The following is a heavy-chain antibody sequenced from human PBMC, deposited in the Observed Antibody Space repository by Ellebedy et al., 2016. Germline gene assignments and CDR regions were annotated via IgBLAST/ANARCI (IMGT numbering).Heavy chain of an antibody. CDR3: ARDKGWKGVVRNNWFDP. CDR1: GFTFSSYA. Sequence: GESLKISCAASGFTFSSYAMHWVRQAPGKGLEWVAVISDDGNKKYHADSVSGRFTISRDNSKNTVYLQMDSLRPEDTAVYHCARDKGWKGVVRNNWFDPWGQGTLVTVSS. CDR2: ISDDGNKK. V-gene: IGHV3-30*04. J-gene: IGHJ5*02. D-gene: IGHD1-1*01.